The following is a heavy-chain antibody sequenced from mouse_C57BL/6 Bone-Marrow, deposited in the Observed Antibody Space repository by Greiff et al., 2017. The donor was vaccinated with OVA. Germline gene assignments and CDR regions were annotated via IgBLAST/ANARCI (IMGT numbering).Heavy chain of an antibody. V-gene: IGHV1-52*01. CDR1: GYTFTSYW. J-gene: IGHJ2*01. CDR2: IDPSDSET. D-gene: IGHD1-1*01. Sequence: VQLQQPGAELVRPGSSVKLSCKASGYTFTSYWMHWVKQRPIQGLEWIGNIDPSDSETHYNQKFKDKATLTVDKSSSTAYMQLSSLTSEDSAVYYGARCFTTVVQYYFDYWGQGTTLTVSS. CDR3: ARCFTTVVQYYFDY.